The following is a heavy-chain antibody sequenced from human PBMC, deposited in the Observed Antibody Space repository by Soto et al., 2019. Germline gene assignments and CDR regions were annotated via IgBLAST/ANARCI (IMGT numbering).Heavy chain of an antibody. Sequence: EVQLVESGGGLVQPGGSLRLSCAASGFTFSNYWMHWVRQAPGKGLVWVSSIHSDGSTTSYADSVKGRFTISRDNAKNTLYLQMNSLSAEDTAVYYCAKGGSGKGDYWGQGTLVTVSS. D-gene: IGHD1-1*01. CDR3: AKGGSGKGDY. J-gene: IGHJ4*02. CDR1: GFTFSNYW. V-gene: IGHV3-74*01. CDR2: IHSDGSTT.